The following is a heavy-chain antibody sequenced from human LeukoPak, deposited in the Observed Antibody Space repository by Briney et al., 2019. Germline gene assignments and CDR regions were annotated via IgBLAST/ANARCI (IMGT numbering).Heavy chain of an antibody. CDR2: LYNSGGT. CDR3: ARGWGSSWRPDYFDY. Sequence: PSQTLSLTYTVSGGSISNYYWSWIRQPPGKELQWIGYLYNSGGTDYNPSLKRRVTISVDTSKNQFSLKLSSVTAADTAVYYCARGWGSSWRPDYFDYWGQGTLVTVSS. D-gene: IGHD6-13*01. CDR1: GGSISNYY. V-gene: IGHV4-59*01. J-gene: IGHJ4*02.